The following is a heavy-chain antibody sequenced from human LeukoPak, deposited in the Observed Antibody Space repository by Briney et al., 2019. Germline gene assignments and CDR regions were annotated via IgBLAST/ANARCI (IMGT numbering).Heavy chain of an antibody. Sequence: GASVKVSCKASGGTFSSYAISWVRQAPGQGLEWMGRIIPIFGTANYAQKFQGRVTITTDESTSTAYMELSSLRSEDTAVYYCARADTAMAYYYYYMDVWGKGTTVTVSS. CDR1: GGTFSSYA. D-gene: IGHD5-18*01. V-gene: IGHV1-69*05. CDR3: ARADTAMAYYYYYMDV. CDR2: IIPIFGTA. J-gene: IGHJ6*03.